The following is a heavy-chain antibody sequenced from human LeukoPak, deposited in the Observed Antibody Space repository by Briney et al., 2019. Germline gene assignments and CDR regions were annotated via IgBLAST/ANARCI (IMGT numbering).Heavy chain of an antibody. CDR3: ARDGSSSGPISAIDY. D-gene: IGHD3-22*01. CDR2: INTNTGNP. Sequence: ASVKVSCKASGYTFTSYAMNWVRQAPGQGLEWMGWINTNTGNPTYAQGFTGRFVFSLDTSVSTAYLQISSLEAEDTAVYYCARDGSSSGPISAIDYWGQGTLVTVSS. V-gene: IGHV7-4-1*02. J-gene: IGHJ4*02. CDR1: GYTFTSYA.